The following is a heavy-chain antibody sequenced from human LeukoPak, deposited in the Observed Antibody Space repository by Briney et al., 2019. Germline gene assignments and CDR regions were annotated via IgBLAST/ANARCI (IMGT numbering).Heavy chain of an antibody. Sequence: ASVKVSCKASGYTFTSYPMNWVRQAPGQGLEWMGWINTNTGHPTYAQGFTGRFVFSLDTSVSTAYLQINSLKAEDTAVYYCARDSGAALWFATDNWGQGTLVTVSS. CDR2: INTNTGHP. CDR1: GYTFTSYP. CDR3: ARDSGAALWFATDN. D-gene: IGHD3-10*01. V-gene: IGHV7-4-1*02. J-gene: IGHJ4*02.